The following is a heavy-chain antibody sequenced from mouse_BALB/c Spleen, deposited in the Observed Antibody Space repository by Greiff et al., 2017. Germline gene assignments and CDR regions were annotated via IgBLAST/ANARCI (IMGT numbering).Heavy chain of an antibody. CDR3: ARNHYYGSRRGFAY. Sequence: VQLQQSAAELARPGASVKMSCKASGYTFTSYTMHWVKQRPGQGLEWIGYINPSSGYTEYNQKFKDKTTLTADKSSSTAYMQLSSLTSEDSAVYYCARNHYYGSRRGFAYWGQGTPVTVSA. J-gene: IGHJ3*01. CDR2: INPSSGYT. V-gene: IGHV1-4*02. CDR1: GYTFTSYT. D-gene: IGHD1-1*01.